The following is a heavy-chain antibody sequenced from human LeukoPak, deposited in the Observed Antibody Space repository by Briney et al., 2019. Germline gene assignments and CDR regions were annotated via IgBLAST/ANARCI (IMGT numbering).Heavy chain of an antibody. CDR2: IYYSGST. CDR1: GGSISSSSYY. CDR3: ARVAPLFTMIVVVPGAFDI. D-gene: IGHD3-22*01. V-gene: IGHV4-39*07. J-gene: IGHJ3*02. Sequence: SETLSLTCTVSGGSISSSSYYWGWIRQPPGKGLEWIGSIYYSGSTYYNPSLKSRVTISVDTSKNQFSLKLSSVTAADTAVYYCARVAPLFTMIVVVPGAFDIWGQGTMVTVSS.